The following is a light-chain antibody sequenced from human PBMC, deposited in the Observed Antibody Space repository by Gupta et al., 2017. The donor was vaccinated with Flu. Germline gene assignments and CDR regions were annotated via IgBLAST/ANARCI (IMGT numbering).Light chain of an antibody. J-gene: IGLJ1*01. CDR3: QTWDSTTGSV. CDR2: QDT. Sequence: SYELTQPPSVSVSPGQTASITCSGDDLGDKYACWYQQKPGQSPLLVIYQDTERPSGIPERFSGSNSGNTATLTISGTQAMDEADYCCQTWDSTTGSVFGTGTKVTVL. V-gene: IGLV3-1*01. CDR1: DLGDKY.